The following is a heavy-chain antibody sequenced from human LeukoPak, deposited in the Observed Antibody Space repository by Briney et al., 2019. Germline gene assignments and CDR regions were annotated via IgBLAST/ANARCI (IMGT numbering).Heavy chain of an antibody. CDR3: ARDRTARSSWNEGRVFDY. V-gene: IGHV1-69*04. CDR1: GGTFSSYA. Sequence: GASVKVSCKASGGTFSSYAISWVRQAPGQGLEWMGRIIPILGIANYAQKFQGRVTITADKSTSTAYMELSSLRSEDTAVYYCARDRTARSSWNEGRVFDYWGQGTLVTVSS. CDR2: IIPILGIA. D-gene: IGHD6-13*01. J-gene: IGHJ4*02.